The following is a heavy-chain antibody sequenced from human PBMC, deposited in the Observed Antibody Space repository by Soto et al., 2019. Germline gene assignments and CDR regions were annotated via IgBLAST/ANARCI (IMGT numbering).Heavy chain of an antibody. Sequence: QVQLVQSGAEVKKPGSSVKVSCKASGGTFSSYAISWVRQAPGQGLEWMGGIIPIFGTANYAQKFQGRVTITADESTSTAYMELSSLRSEDTAVYYCARRGRRKHSSSWSLPFDYWGQGTLVTVSS. V-gene: IGHV1-69*01. D-gene: IGHD6-13*01. J-gene: IGHJ4*02. CDR2: IIPIFGTA. CDR1: GGTFSSYA. CDR3: ARRGRRKHSSSWSLPFDY.